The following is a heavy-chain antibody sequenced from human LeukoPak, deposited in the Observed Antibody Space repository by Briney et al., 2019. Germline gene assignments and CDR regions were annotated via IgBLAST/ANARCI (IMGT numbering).Heavy chain of an antibody. CDR1: GASINSGAYY. J-gene: IGHJ5*02. CDR2: IFYSGST. CDR3: ARYGGCSDGTCYAWFDP. V-gene: IGHV4-31*03. Sequence: SETLSLTCTVSGASINSGAYYWSWLRQPPGKGLEWIGYIFYSGSTSYNPSLKSRLTLSVDTSKNQFSLKLSSVTAADTAVYYCARYGGCSDGTCYAWFDPWGQGTLVTVSS. D-gene: IGHD2-15*01.